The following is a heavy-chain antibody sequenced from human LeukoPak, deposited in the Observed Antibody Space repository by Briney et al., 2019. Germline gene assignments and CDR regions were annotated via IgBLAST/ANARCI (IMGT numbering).Heavy chain of an antibody. Sequence: GGSLRLSCAASGFTFSSYAMSWVREAPGEGLEWGSAISGSGGSTYYAGSVKGRFTISRDNSKHTLYLQMNSLRAEDTAVYYRAKELLGYCTNGVCPYYFDYWGQGTLVTVSS. CDR2: ISGSGGST. J-gene: IGHJ4*02. CDR3: AKELLGYCTNGVCPYYFDY. D-gene: IGHD2-8*01. CDR1: GFTFSSYA. V-gene: IGHV3-23*01.